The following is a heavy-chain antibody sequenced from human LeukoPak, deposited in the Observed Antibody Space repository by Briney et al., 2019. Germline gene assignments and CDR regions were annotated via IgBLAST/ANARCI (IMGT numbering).Heavy chain of an antibody. Sequence: VASVKVSCKASGYTFTSYDINWVRQATGQGLEWMGWMNPNSGNTGYAQKFQGRVTMTRNTSISTAYMELSSLRSEGTAVYYCASLNWGSGAFDIWGQGTMVTVSS. CDR3: ASLNWGSGAFDI. CDR2: MNPNSGNT. D-gene: IGHD7-27*01. V-gene: IGHV1-8*01. J-gene: IGHJ3*02. CDR1: GYTFTSYD.